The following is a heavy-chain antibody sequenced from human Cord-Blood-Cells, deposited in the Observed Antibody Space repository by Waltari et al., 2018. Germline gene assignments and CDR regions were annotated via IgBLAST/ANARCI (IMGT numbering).Heavy chain of an antibody. CDR3: ARGRITIFGVVIMKDYYGVDV. J-gene: IGHJ6*02. CDR2: IISNLGTA. CDR1: VGTFSSYA. V-gene: IGHV1-69*01. D-gene: IGHD3-3*01. Sequence: KKPGSSVKVSCKASVGTFSSYAISWVRQAPGQGLEWMGGIISNLGTANYAQKVQDRVTITADESKSTAYMELSSLRSEETAVQYWARGRITIFGVVIMKDYYGVDVWGQGTTVTVSS.